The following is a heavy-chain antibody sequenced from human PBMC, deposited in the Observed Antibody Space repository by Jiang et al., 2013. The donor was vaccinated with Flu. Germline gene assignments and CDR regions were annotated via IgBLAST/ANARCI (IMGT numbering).Heavy chain of an antibody. Sequence: GAEVKKPGASVKVSCKASGYTFTGYYMHWVRQAPGQGLEWMGRINPNSGGTNYAQKFQGRVTMTRDTSISTAYMELSRLRSDDTAVYYCAGSITIFGVPTDYYYGMDVWGQGTTVTVSS. CDR2: INPNSGGT. D-gene: IGHD3-3*01. CDR1: GYTFTGYY. J-gene: IGHJ6*02. CDR3: AGSITIFGVPTDYYYGMDV. V-gene: IGHV1-2*06.